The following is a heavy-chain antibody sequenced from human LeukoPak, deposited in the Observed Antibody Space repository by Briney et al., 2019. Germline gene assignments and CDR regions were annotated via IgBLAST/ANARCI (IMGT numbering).Heavy chain of an antibody. V-gene: IGHV3-30*03. Sequence: GGSLRLSCAASGLTFSSYGMHWVRQAPGKGLEWVAVISYDGSDKYYADSVKGRFTISRDSSKNTLYLQMNSLRVEDTAVYYCASRVRLAGTESGFDYWGQGTLVTVS. J-gene: IGHJ4*02. D-gene: IGHD6-19*01. CDR1: GLTFSSYG. CDR3: ASRVRLAGTESGFDY. CDR2: ISYDGSDK.